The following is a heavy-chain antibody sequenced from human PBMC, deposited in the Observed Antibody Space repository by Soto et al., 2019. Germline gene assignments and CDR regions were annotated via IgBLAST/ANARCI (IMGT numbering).Heavy chain of an antibody. D-gene: IGHD2-2*01. CDR3: AKDQLIVVVPAAIRDAFDI. CDR2: ISGSGGST. J-gene: IGHJ3*02. CDR1: GFTFSSYA. V-gene: IGHV3-23*01. Sequence: GGSLRLSCAASGFTFSSYAMSWVRQAPGKGLEWVSAISGSGGSTYYADSVKGRFTISRDNSKHTRYLQMNSLRAEDTALYYCAKDQLIVVVPAAIRDAFDIWGQGTMVTVSS.